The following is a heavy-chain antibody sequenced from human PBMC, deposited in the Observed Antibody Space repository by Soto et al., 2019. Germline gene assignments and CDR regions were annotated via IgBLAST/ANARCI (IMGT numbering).Heavy chain of an antibody. CDR1: GFTFSDYY. Sequence: QVQLVESGGGLVKPGGSLRLSCAASGFTFSDYYMSWIRQAPGKGLEWVSYISSSGSTIYYADSVKGRFTISRDNAKNSLNLQMNSLRAEDTAVYYCARDWTTVTTSYYYGMDVWGQGTTVTVSS. V-gene: IGHV3-11*01. D-gene: IGHD4-17*01. CDR2: ISSSGSTI. CDR3: ARDWTTVTTSYYYGMDV. J-gene: IGHJ6*02.